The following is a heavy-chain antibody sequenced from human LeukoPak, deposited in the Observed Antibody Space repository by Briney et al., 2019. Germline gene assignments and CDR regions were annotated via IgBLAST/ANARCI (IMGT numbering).Heavy chain of an antibody. CDR2: IYSGGST. Sequence: GGSLRLSCAASGFTVSSNYMSWVRQAPGKGLEWVSVIYSGGSTYYADSVKGRFTISRHNSKSTLYLQMNSLRAEDTAVYYCARDTRYCSGGSCGPDAFDIWGQGTMVTVSS. J-gene: IGHJ3*02. D-gene: IGHD2-15*01. CDR3: ARDTRYCSGGSCGPDAFDI. V-gene: IGHV3-53*04. CDR1: GFTVSSNY.